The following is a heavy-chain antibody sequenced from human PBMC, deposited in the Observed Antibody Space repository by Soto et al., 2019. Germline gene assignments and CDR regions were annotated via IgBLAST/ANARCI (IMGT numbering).Heavy chain of an antibody. CDR3: ARGGSYGSFCFDY. CDR2: IIPIFGTA. J-gene: IGHJ4*02. V-gene: IGHV1-69*13. CDR1: GGTFSSYA. Sequence: ASVKVSCKASGGTFSSYAISCVRQAPGQGLEWMGGIIPIFGTANYAQKFQGRVTITADESTSTAYMELSSLRSEDTAVYYCARGGSYGSFCFDYWGQGTLGTVSS. D-gene: IGHD5-18*01.